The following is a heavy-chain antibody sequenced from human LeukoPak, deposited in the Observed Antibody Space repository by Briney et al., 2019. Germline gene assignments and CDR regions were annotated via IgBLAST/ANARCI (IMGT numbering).Heavy chain of an antibody. V-gene: IGHV1-2*06. CDR2: INPNSGGT. J-gene: IGHJ3*02. CDR3: ARADAFDI. CDR1: GYTFTGYY. Sequence: VASVKVSCKASGYTFTGYYIHWMRQAPGQGLEWMGRINPNSGGTNYAQKFQGRVTMARDTSISTAYMELSRLTSDDTATYYCARADAFDIWGQGTMVTVSS.